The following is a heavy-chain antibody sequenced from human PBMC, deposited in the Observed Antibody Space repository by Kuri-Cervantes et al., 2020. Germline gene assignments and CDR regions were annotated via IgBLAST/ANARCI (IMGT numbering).Heavy chain of an antibody. V-gene: IGHV4-61*02. CDR3: ARDAYGGGSGIFGY. D-gene: IGHD4-23*01. Sequence: SETLSLTCTVSGGSISSGSYYWSWIRQPAGKGLEWIGRIYTSGSTNCNPSLKSRVTISVDTSKNQFSLKLSSVTAADTAVYYCARDAYGGGSGIFGYWGQGTLVTVSS. J-gene: IGHJ4*02. CDR2: IYTSGST. CDR1: GGSISSGSYY.